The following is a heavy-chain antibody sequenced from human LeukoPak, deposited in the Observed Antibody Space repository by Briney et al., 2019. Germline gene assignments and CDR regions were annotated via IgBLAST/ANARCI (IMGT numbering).Heavy chain of an antibody. V-gene: IGHV1-46*01. CDR3: ARDARGCSGGSCYSIVYYYYYMDV. J-gene: IGHJ6*03. CDR1: GYTFTSYY. D-gene: IGHD2-15*01. CDR2: INPSGGST. Sequence: ASVKVSCKASGYTFTSYYMHWVRQAPGQGLEWMGIINPSGGSTSYAQKFQGRVTMTRDMSTSTVYMELSSLRSEDTAVYYCARDARGCSGGSCYSIVYYYYYMDVWGKGTTVTVSS.